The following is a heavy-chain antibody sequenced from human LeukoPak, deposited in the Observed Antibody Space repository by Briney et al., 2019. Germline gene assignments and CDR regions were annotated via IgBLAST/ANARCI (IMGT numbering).Heavy chain of an antibody. J-gene: IGHJ4*02. D-gene: IGHD5-24*01. V-gene: IGHV1-46*01. CDR3: ARAVEVAKIDY. CDR2: INPSGGST. CDR1: GYTFTTYH. Sequence: GASVKVSCKASGYTFTTYHIHWVRQAPGQGLEWMGIINPSGGSTNYAQKFQGRVTMTRDTSTSTVYMDLSSLRSEDTAVYYCARAVEVAKIDYGGQGTRVTVSS.